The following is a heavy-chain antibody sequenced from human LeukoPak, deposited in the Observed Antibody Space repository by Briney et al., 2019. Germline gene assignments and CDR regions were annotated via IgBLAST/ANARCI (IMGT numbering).Heavy chain of an antibody. J-gene: IGHJ4*02. CDR3: ARHGGSLDYFDY. CDR1: TGSISTYY. V-gene: IGHV4-59*08. CDR2: IYHGGTT. Sequence: PSETLSLTCSVSTGSISTYYWSWIRQSPGKGLEWIGYIYHGGTTSYNHSLKRRVTISVDSPKNQFFLRLTSLTAADTALYYCARHGGSLDYFDYWGPGSLVIVSS. D-gene: IGHD2-15*01.